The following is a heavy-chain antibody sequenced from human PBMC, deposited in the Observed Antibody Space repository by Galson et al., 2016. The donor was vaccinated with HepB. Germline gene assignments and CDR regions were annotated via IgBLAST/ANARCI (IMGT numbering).Heavy chain of an antibody. CDR3: ARDLVVTRNYYYYHYMDV. Sequence: LRLSCAPSGFSVSNNYMNWVRQAPGKGLEWVSVIYSGDCTYYADSVKGRFTISRDISKNTLYLQMNRLRAEDTAVYYCARDLVVTRNYYYYHYMDVWGKGTTVTVSS. D-gene: IGHD3-22*01. V-gene: IGHV3-53*01. CDR2: IYSGDCT. J-gene: IGHJ6*03. CDR1: GFSVSNNY.